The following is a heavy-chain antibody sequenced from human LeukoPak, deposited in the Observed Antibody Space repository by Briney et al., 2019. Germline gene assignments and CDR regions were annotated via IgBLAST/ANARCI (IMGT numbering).Heavy chain of an antibody. V-gene: IGHV3-7*01. CDR1: GFTISSYW. D-gene: IGHD2-8*01. CDR3: ALGYCSNGCYTGPPMDV. Sequence: PGGSLRLSCTGSGFTISSYWMSWVRQAPGKGLEWVANIKEDGSEKYCVDSVKGRFTVSRDNAKNSLCLQMNSLRAEDTAVYYCALGYCSNGCYTGPPMDVWGKGTTVTVSS. J-gene: IGHJ6*04. CDR2: IKEDGSEK.